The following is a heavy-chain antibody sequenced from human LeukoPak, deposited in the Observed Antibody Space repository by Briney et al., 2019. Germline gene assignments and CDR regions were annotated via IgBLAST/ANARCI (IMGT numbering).Heavy chain of an antibody. V-gene: IGHV4-59*01. J-gene: IGHJ5*02. CDR2: IYYSGST. CDR1: GGSISSYY. Sequence: SETLSLTCTISGGSISSYYWNWIRQPPGKGLEWIGYIYYSGSTNYNPSLKSRVTISLDTSKNQFSLNLTSVTAADTAVYYCARFTPQGYGWGGYNRFDPWGQGTLVTVSS. D-gene: IGHD3-16*01. CDR3: ARFTPQGYGWGGYNRFDP.